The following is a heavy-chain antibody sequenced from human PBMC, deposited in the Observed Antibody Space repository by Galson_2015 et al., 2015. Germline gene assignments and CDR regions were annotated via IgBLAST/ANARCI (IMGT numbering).Heavy chain of an antibody. Sequence: SLRLSCAASGFTFSSPGMHWVRQAPGKGLEWVAVISYNGNNKYYVDSVKGRFTISRDNSKNTLYLQMNSLRAEDTAVYYCAKDLFTMVRGVIAASYYYGMDVWGQGTTVTDSS. V-gene: IGHV3-30*18. J-gene: IGHJ6*02. CDR3: AKDLFTMVRGVIAASYYYGMDV. CDR2: ISYNGNNK. CDR1: GFTFSSPG. D-gene: IGHD3-10*01.